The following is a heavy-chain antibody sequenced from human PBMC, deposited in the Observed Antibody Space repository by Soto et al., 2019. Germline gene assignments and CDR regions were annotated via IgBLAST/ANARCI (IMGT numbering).Heavy chain of an antibody. Sequence: EVQLLESGGGLVQPGGSLRLSCAASGFTFSSYAMSWVRQAPGKGLEWVSAISGSGGSTYYADSVKGRFTISRDNSKNTLYLQMNSLRAEDTAVYYCAKEGYYDSSGYYSDGVFDPWGQGTLVTVSS. V-gene: IGHV3-23*01. CDR2: ISGSGGST. D-gene: IGHD3-22*01. CDR1: GFTFSSYA. CDR3: AKEGYYDSSGYYSDGVFDP. J-gene: IGHJ5*02.